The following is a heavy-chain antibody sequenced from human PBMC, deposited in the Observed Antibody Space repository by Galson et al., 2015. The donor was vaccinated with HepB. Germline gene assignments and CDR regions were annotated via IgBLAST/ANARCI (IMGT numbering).Heavy chain of an antibody. CDR1: GFSFSTYA. CDR3: SRWACGSDRNRCYEGV. J-gene: IGHJ6*04. D-gene: IGHD2-2*01. Sequence: SLRLSCAASGFSFSTYAMHWVRQAPGKGLEYVSSISQIGDYTYYGNSVRGRFTISRVNSENTLYLHMGSLTAEDTAVYYCSRWACGSDRNRCYEGVWGKGTTVTVSS. CDR2: ISQIGDYT. V-gene: IGHV3-64*01.